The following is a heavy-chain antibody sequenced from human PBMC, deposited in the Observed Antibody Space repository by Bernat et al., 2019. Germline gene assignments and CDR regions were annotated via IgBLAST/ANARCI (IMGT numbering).Heavy chain of an antibody. Sequence: EVQLVESGGGLVQPGGSLRLSCSASGFTFSSYAMHWVRQAPGKGLEYVSAMSSNGGSTYYADSVKGRFTISRDNSKNTLYLQMSSLRAEDTAVYYCARPRYCSSTNCYDAFDIWGQGTMVTVSS. CDR3: ARPRYCSSTNCYDAFDI. CDR2: MSSNGGST. CDR1: GFTFSSYA. D-gene: IGHD2-2*01. V-gene: IGHV3-64D*06. J-gene: IGHJ3*02.